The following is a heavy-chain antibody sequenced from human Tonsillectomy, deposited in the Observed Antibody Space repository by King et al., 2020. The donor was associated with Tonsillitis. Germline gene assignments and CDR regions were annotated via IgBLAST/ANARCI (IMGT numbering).Heavy chain of an antibody. CDR3: ARPRIEVSGPYYFDY. V-gene: IGHV5-51*01. CDR2: IYPGDSET. J-gene: IGHJ4*02. D-gene: IGHD6-19*01. Sequence: QLVQSGAEVKKPGESLKISCKGSGYSFSRNWIGWVRQMPGKGLEWMGIIYPGDSETRYSPSFQGQVTFSADKSISTAYLQWSSLKASDTAMYYCARPRIEVSGPYYFDYWGQGTLVTVSS. CDR1: GYSFSRNW.